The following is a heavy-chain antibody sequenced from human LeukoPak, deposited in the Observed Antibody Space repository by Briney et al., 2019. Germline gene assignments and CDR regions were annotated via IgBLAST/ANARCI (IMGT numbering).Heavy chain of an antibody. Sequence: GGSLRLSCAASGLTFSTYAMHWVRQAPGKGLEWVATISDDGTKQFYADAVKGRFTISRDNTKNTLYLQMGSLRTEDTAMYYCATHSFDYWGQGTLVTVSS. V-gene: IGHV3-30*04. CDR2: ISDDGTKQ. J-gene: IGHJ4*02. CDR3: ATHSFDY. CDR1: GLTFSTYA.